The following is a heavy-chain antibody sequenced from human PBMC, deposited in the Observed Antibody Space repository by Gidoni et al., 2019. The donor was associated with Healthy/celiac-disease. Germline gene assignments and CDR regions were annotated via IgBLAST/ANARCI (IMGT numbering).Heavy chain of an antibody. D-gene: IGHD2-15*01. V-gene: IGHV4-31*02. CDR1: RTGGYY. CDR2: IYYSGST. CDR3: ARDVKVVGAMDP. Sequence: RTGGYYWSWIRQHPGKGLEWIGYIYYSGSTYYNPSLKSRVTISVDTSKNQFSLKLSSVTAADTAVYYCARDVKVVGAMDPWGQGTLVTVSS. J-gene: IGHJ5*02.